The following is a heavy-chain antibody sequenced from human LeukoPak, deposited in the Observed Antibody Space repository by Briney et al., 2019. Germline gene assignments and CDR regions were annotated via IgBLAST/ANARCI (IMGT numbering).Heavy chain of an antibody. CDR1: GFTFSNHA. D-gene: IGHD2-21*01. J-gene: IGHJ4*02. Sequence: GGSLRLSCAASGFTFSNHAMTWVRQAPGKGLEWVGRIKSNSDGGTTDYAASVKGRFTISRDDSKNTLYLQMNSLKTEDTAVYYCLWWDYWGQGTLVTVSS. V-gene: IGHV3-15*01. CDR3: LWWDY. CDR2: IKSNSDGGTT.